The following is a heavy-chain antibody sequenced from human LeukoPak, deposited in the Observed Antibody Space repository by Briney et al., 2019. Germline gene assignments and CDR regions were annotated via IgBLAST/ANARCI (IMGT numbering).Heavy chain of an antibody. CDR2: ISGSGGST. D-gene: IGHD2-2*01. Sequence: GGSLRLSCAASGFTFSSYAMSWVRQAPGKGLEWVSAISGSGGSTYYADSVKGRFTISRDNSKNTLYLQMNSLRAEDTAVYYCAKDLCSSTSCPMWFDPWGQGTLVTVSS. CDR3: AKDLCSSTSCPMWFDP. CDR1: GFTFSSYA. J-gene: IGHJ5*02. V-gene: IGHV3-23*01.